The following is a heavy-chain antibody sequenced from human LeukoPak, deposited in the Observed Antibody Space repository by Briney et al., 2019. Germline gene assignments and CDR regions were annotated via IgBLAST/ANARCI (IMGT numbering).Heavy chain of an antibody. CDR1: GYTFTSYY. D-gene: IGHD3-9*01. CDR2: INPSGGST. V-gene: IGHV1-46*01. CDR3: ARSDYDILTGYYIGY. Sequence: AASVKVSCKASGYTFTSYYMHWVRQAPGQGLEWMGIINPSGGSTSYAQKCQGRVTITRDTSTSTVYMELSSLRSEDTAVYYCARSDYDILTGYYIGYWGQGTLVTVSS. J-gene: IGHJ4*02.